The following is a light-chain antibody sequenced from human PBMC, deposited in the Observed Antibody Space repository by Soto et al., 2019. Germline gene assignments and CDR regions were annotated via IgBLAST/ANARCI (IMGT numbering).Light chain of an antibody. J-gene: IGLJ2*01. CDR2: ANN. Sequence: QSVLTQPPSVSGALGQRVTISCSNIGAAYDVHWYRQLPGTAPRLLIYANNNRPSGVPDRFSGSKSGTSASLAISGLQAEDEGDYYCQSYDCSVVFGGGTKLTVL. CDR3: QSYDCSVV. V-gene: IGLV1-40*01. CDR1: NIGAAYD.